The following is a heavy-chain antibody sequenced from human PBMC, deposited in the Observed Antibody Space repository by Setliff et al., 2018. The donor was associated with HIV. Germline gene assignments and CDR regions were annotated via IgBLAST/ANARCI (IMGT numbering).Heavy chain of an antibody. Sequence: LSLTCAVYGGSFSGYYWSWVRQPPGKGLEWIGEINHSGSTNYNPSLKSRVTISVDTSKNQFSLKLSPVTAADTAVYYCARGGEIGPAATVRYFDYWGQGTLVTVSS. CDR3: ARGGEIGPAATVRYFDY. CDR2: INHSGST. J-gene: IGHJ4*02. V-gene: IGHV4-34*01. D-gene: IGHD2-2*01. CDR1: GGSFSGYY.